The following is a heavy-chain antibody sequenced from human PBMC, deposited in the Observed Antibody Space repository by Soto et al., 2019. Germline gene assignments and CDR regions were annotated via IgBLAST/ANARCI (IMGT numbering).Heavy chain of an antibody. CDR3: ARGGPAAGYDL. J-gene: IGHJ4*02. CDR1: GYTFTSND. V-gene: IGHV1-8*01. D-gene: IGHD6-13*01. CDR2: MNPITGGS. Sequence: QVQLVQSGAEVKKPGASVKVSCKASGYTFTSNDINWVRQASGQGLEWMGWMNPITGGSGYAQDFQGRITMTRDTATSTAYMELTSLRSDDTAVYYCARGGPAAGYDLWGQGTLVTVSS.